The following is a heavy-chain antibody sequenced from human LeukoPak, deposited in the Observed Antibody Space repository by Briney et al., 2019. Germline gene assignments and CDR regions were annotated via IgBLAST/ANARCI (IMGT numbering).Heavy chain of an antibody. D-gene: IGHD2-15*01. CDR1: GFSFSDHY. Sequence: GGSLRLSCAASGFSFSDHYMDWVRQAPGKGLEWVSSISTGSSYIFYADSVKGRFTISRDNAKNSLYLQMNSLRAEDTAVYYCARGYCSGGSCYLNAFDIWGQGTMVTVSS. CDR3: ARGYCSGGSCYLNAFDI. V-gene: IGHV3-21*01. J-gene: IGHJ3*02. CDR2: ISTGSSYI.